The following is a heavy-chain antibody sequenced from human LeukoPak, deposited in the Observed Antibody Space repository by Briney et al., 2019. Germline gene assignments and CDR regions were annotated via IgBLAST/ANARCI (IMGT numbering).Heavy chain of an antibody. CDR3: AKVQRYYDSSGYSNYFDY. CDR2: IDSSGFTI. CDR1: GFTFDSYE. D-gene: IGHD3-22*01. Sequence: GGSLRLSCAASGFTFDSYEMNWVRQAPGKGLEWVSYIDSSGFTISYADSVKGRFTISRDNAKNSLHLQMNSLRAEGTAVYYCAKVQRYYDSSGYSNYFDYWGRGTLVTVSS. J-gene: IGHJ4*02. V-gene: IGHV3-48*03.